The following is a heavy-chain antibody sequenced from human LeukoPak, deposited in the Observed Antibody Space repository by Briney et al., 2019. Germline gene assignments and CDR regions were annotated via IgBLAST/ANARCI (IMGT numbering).Heavy chain of an antibody. Sequence: SETLSLTCAVYGGSFSGYYWSWIRQPPGKGLEWIGEINHSGSTNYNPSLKSRVTISVDTSKNQFSLKLSSVTAADTAVYYCARYNVPSRAFDIWGQGTMVTVSS. CDR1: GGSFSGYY. CDR2: INHSGST. J-gene: IGHJ3*02. D-gene: IGHD1-14*01. CDR3: ARYNVPSRAFDI. V-gene: IGHV4-34*01.